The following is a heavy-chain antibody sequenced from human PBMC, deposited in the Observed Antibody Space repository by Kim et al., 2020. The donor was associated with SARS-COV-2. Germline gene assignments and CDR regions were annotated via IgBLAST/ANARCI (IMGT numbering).Heavy chain of an antibody. J-gene: IGHJ4*02. CDR2: IKYDGSAT. V-gene: IGHV3-74*01. Sequence: GGSLRLSCAASGFTFSSYWIHWVRQAPGKGLVWVSRIKYDGSATTYADSVKGRFTISRDNAKNTLYLQMNSLTAEDAAVYYCATGLSGGGRGTSLDYWGQGGLVTVSS. D-gene: IGHD5-12*01. CDR3: ATGLSGGGRGTSLDY. CDR1: GFTFSSYW.